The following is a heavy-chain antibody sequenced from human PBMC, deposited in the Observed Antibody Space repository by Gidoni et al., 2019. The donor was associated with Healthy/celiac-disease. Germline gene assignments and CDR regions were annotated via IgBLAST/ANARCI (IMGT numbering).Heavy chain of an antibody. CDR1: GYSFTSYW. V-gene: IGHV5-51*01. Sequence: EVQLVQSGAEVKKPGESLKISCKGSGYSFTSYWIGWVRQMPGKGLEWMGIIYPGDSDTRYSPAFQGQVTISADKSISTAYLQWSSLKASDTAMYYCASSFSPNVAGPYGWYFDLWGRGTLVTVSS. J-gene: IGHJ2*01. D-gene: IGHD6-19*01. CDR3: ASSFSPNVAGPYGWYFDL. CDR2: IYPGDSDT.